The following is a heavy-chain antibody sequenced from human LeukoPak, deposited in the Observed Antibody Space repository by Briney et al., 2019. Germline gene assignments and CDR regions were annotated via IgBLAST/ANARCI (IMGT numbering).Heavy chain of an antibody. D-gene: IGHD5/OR15-5a*01. CDR3: ARGVSGTGPDI. CDR1: GFTCSSYW. V-gene: IGHV3-74*01. CDR2: IKTDGSST. Sequence: GGSLRLSCAASGFTCSSYWMHWVRQAPGKGLVWVSRIKTDGSSTDYADSVKGRFTISRDNAKNTMYLQMNSLRAEDTAVYYCARGVSGTGPDIWGLGTMVTVSS. J-gene: IGHJ3*02.